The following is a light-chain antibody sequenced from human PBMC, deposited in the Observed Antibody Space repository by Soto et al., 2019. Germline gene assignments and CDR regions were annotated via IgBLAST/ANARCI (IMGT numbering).Light chain of an antibody. J-gene: IGKJ4*01. CDR2: EAS. CDR3: QQHINWPLT. Sequence: IVLTHAPATLSFSPGERATLSVRASQTVSSSLAWYQQKPGQAPRLLIYEASNRATGIPARFSGSGSGADFTLTISSLEPEDFALYYCQQHINWPLTFGGGTKVDI. V-gene: IGKV3-11*01. CDR1: QTVSSS.